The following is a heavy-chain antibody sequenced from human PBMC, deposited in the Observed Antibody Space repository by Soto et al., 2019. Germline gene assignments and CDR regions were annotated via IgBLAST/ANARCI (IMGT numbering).Heavy chain of an antibody. Sequence: SVKVSCKASGGTFSSYAISWVRQAPGQGLEWMGGIIPIFGTANYAQKFQGRVTITADESTSTAYMELSSLRSEDTAVYYCASRGEMAQPPDYWGQGTLVTVSS. CDR3: ASRGEMAQPPDY. D-gene: IGHD3-10*01. CDR1: GGTFSSYA. CDR2: IIPIFGTA. J-gene: IGHJ4*02. V-gene: IGHV1-69*13.